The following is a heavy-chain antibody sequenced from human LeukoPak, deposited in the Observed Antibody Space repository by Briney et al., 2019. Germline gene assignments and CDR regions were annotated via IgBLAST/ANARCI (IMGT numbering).Heavy chain of an antibody. CDR3: ARESLGYCSGGSCYSGYYFDY. D-gene: IGHD2-15*01. V-gene: IGHV1-46*01. CDR2: INPSGGST. J-gene: IGHJ4*02. Sequence: ASVKVSCKASGYTFTSYYMHWVRQAPGQGLEWMGIINPSGGSTSYAQKFQGRVTMTRDMSTSTVYMELSSLRSEDTAVYYCARESLGYCSGGSCYSGYYFDYWGQGTLVTVSS. CDR1: GYTFTSYY.